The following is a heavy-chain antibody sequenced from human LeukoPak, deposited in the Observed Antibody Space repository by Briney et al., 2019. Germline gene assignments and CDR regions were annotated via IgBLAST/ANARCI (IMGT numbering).Heavy chain of an antibody. V-gene: IGHV3-48*03. CDR2: ISETGSLK. Sequence: GGSLRLSCAASGFTFSTYEMNWVRLAPGKGLEWVASISETGSLKYYADSVQGRFAISRDNAKNSLYLQMSSLRGEDTAVYYCARGRPQPFNSDWSNKNGGIDSWGQGSLVTVSS. CDR3: ARGRPQPFNSDWSNKNGGIDS. J-gene: IGHJ4*02. CDR1: GFTFSTYE. D-gene: IGHD6-19*01.